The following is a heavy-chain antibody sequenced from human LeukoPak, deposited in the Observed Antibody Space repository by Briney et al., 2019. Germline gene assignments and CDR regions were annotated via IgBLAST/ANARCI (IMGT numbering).Heavy chain of an antibody. CDR3: AQDRGYNCPFWYFDH. D-gene: IGHD3-3*01. CDR2: ISDSSGAT. J-gene: IGHJ4*02. V-gene: IGHV3-23*01. Sequence: GSLRLSCAASGLTFLSYAMTWVRQAPGQGLEWVSRISDSSGATYFADSVKGRFTISRDNSKSSLYMQMSSLRYADTAMYFCAQDRGYNCPFWYFDHWGQGTLVTVSS. CDR1: GLTFLSYA.